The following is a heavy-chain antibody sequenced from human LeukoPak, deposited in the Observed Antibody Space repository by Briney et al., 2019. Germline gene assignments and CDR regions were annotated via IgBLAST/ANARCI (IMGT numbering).Heavy chain of an antibody. CDR1: GFTFSSFG. J-gene: IGHJ4*02. CDR3: ARDLSAAYDF. D-gene: IGHD2-21*01. V-gene: IGHV3-33*08. CDR2: LVYDERN. Sequence: PGGSLRLSCAASGFTFSSFGMHWVRQAPGKGLEWVARLVYDERNDYANSVKGRFTISRDNSKNTLYLQMDNLRVDDTAVYYCARDLSAAYDFWGQGILVTVSS.